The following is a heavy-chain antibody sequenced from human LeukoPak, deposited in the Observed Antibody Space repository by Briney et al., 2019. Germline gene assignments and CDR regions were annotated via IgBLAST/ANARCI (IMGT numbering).Heavy chain of an antibody. J-gene: IGHJ4*02. D-gene: IGHD6-19*01. V-gene: IGHV3-33*01. Sequence: QPGRSLRLSCAASGFTFSSYGMHWVRQAPGKGLEWVAVIWYDGSNKYYADSVKGRFTISRDNSKNTLYLQMNSLRAEDTAVYYCARLGQGKIAVAGFDYWGQGTLVTVSS. CDR2: IWYDGSNK. CDR1: GFTFSSYG. CDR3: ARLGQGKIAVAGFDY.